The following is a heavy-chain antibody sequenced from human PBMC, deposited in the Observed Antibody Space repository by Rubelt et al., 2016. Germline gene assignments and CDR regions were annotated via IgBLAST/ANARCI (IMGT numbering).Heavy chain of an antibody. J-gene: IGHJ3*02. Sequence: RGGSLRLSCAVSGFSFSSYAMHWVRQAPGKGLEYVSGISSNGGSTYHADSVKGRFTISRDNSKNTLYLQMGSLRAEDTAVYYCARELAEHAFDIWGQGTMDTVSS. CDR1: GFSFSSYA. CDR2: ISSNGGST. CDR3: ARELAEHAFDI. V-gene: IGHV3-64*02. D-gene: IGHD1-14*01.